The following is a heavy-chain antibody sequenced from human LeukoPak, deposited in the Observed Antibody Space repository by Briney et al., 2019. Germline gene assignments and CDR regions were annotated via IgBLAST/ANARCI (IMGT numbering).Heavy chain of an antibody. CDR3: AKDRRGCTSTSCYYRFDY. Sequence: GGSLRLSCAASGFTFSSYGMSWVRQAPGKGLEWVSGIVGSGGRTYYADSVKGRFTISRDNSQNTLYLQMNSLRAEDTAVYYCAKDRRGCTSTSCYYRFDYWGQGTLVTVSS. J-gene: IGHJ4*02. CDR1: GFTFSSYG. V-gene: IGHV3-23*01. D-gene: IGHD2-2*01. CDR2: IVGSGGRT.